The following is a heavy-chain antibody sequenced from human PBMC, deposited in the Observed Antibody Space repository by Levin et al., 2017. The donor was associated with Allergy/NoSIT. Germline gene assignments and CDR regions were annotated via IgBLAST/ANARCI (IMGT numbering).Heavy chain of an antibody. D-gene: IGHD5-12*01. J-gene: IGHJ4*02. CDR1: GFTFSDHY. CDR2: TRNKANSYTT. V-gene: IGHV3-72*01. Sequence: GESLKISCAASGFTFSDHYMDWVRQAPGKGLEWVGRTRNKANSYTTEYAASVKGRFTISRDDSKNSLYLQMNSLKTEDTAVYYCAREGYSGYDSGGYDYWGQGTLVTVSS. CDR3: AREGYSGYDSGGYDY.